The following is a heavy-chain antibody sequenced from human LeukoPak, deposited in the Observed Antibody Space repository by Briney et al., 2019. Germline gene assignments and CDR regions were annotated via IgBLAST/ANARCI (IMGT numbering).Heavy chain of an antibody. CDR2: INHSGST. CDR3: ARDPRDGYNLPYYFDY. J-gene: IGHJ4*02. Sequence: PSETLSLTCAVYGGSFSGYYWSWIRQPPGKGLEWIGEINHSGSTNYNPSLKSRVTISVDTSKNQFSLKLSSVTTADTAVYYCARDPRDGYNLPYYFDYWGQGTLVTVSS. CDR1: GGSFSGYY. V-gene: IGHV4-34*01. D-gene: IGHD5-24*01.